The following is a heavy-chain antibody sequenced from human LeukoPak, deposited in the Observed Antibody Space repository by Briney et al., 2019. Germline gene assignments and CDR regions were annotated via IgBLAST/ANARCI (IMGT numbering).Heavy chain of an antibody. CDR2: INAGHGNT. CDR3: ARGIFSEATVWFGELESGYYFDY. CDR1: GYTFTNYA. V-gene: IGHV1-3*03. D-gene: IGHD3-10*01. Sequence: ASVKVSCKASGYTFTNYAMHWVRQAPGQRLEWMGWINAGHGNTKYSQEFQGRVTITRDTSASTAYMELSSLRSEDMAVYYCARGIFSEATVWFGELESGYYFDYWGQGTLVTVPS. J-gene: IGHJ4*02.